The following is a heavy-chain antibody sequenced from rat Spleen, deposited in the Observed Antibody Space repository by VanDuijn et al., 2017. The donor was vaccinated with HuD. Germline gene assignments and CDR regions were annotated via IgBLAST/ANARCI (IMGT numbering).Heavy chain of an antibody. D-gene: IGHD1-4*01. CDR3: TTEPGYNSYFDY. Sequence: EVQLVESGGGAVQPGRSMKLSCAASGLSFSDYYMAWVRQAPTKGLEWVASFSYDGVSTYYRDSVKGRFTISRDNAKSSLYLQMDSLRSEDTATYYCTTEPGYNSYFDYWDQGVMVTVSS. J-gene: IGHJ2*01. V-gene: IGHV5-20*01. CDR2: FSYDGVST. CDR1: GLSFSDYY.